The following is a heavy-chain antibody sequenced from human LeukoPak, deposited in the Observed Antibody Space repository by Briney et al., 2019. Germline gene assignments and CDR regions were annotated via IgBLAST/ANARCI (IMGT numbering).Heavy chain of an antibody. CDR3: ARSVPFLDWFYFDY. J-gene: IGHJ4*02. D-gene: IGHD3-9*01. Sequence: SETLSLTCTVSGGSISSYYWSWIRQPAGKGLEWIGRIYTSGSTNYNPSLKSRVTISVDTSKNQFSLKLSSVTAADTAVYYCARSVPFLDWFYFDYWGQGTLVTVSS. CDR1: GGSISSYY. CDR2: IYTSGST. V-gene: IGHV4-4*07.